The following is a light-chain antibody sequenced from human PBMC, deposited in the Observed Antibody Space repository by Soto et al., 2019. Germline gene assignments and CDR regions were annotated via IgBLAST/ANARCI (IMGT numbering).Light chain of an antibody. V-gene: IGKV4-1*01. CDR1: QSVLASSNNKNL. J-gene: IGKJ4*01. CDR2: GAS. CDR3: YQYYGSPLP. Sequence: IVMTQSPDSLAMSLGERANLNCKSSQSVLASSNNKNLLDWYQQQPGQPPKLLIYGASTRKSGVPDRFRGSGPETDFTLTSSSLQAVDVAVYYDYQYYGSPLPVGGGTHLQIK.